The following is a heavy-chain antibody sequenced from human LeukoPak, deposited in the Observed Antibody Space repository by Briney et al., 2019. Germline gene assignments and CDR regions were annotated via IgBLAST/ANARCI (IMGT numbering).Heavy chain of an antibody. CDR2: IYSPGT. CDR1: AGSINSGDYY. J-gene: IGHJ3*02. CDR3: ARGIGTSYDSSRDAFDI. Sequence: SETLSLTCTVSAGSINSGDYYWSWIRQPAGKGLEWIGRIYSPGTNYNYNPSLKSRVTISIDTSKNQFSLKLTSVTPADAAVYYCARGIGTSYDSSRDAFDIWGQGTMVTVSS. V-gene: IGHV4-61*02. D-gene: IGHD3-22*01.